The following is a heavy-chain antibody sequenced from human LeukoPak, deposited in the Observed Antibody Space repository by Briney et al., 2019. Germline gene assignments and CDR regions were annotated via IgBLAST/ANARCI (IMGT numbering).Heavy chain of an antibody. J-gene: IGHJ4*02. V-gene: IGHV3-7*01. CDR2: IRQDGDQT. Sequence: GGSLRLSCAASGFTFSAYWMHWVRQAPGKGLEWLADIRQDGDQTYYADSVKGRFTISRDNAKNSLYLQLNSLRAEDTAVYYCAKDLASTGALDLWGQGTLVTVSS. CDR1: GFTFSAYW. CDR3: AKDLASTGALDL. D-gene: IGHD1-14*01.